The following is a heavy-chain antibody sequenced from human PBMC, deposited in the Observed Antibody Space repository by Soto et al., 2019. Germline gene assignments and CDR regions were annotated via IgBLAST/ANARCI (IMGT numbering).Heavy chain of an antibody. J-gene: IGHJ4*02. CDR1: GFVFNRYW. Sequence: GGSLRLSCAASGFVFNRYWMRWVRQVPGEGPEWVTRINDDGSRTYYADAAKGRFTISRDNAKDILYLQMNALRVDDTAVYYCIRGPRPSSVGTGAFWGQGTLVTVSS. CDR3: IRGPRPSSVGTGAF. CDR2: INDDGSRT. V-gene: IGHV3-74*01. D-gene: IGHD3-10*01.